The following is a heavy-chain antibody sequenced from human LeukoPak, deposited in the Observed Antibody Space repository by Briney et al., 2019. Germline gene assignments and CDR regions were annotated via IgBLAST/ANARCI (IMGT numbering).Heavy chain of an antibody. J-gene: IGHJ4*02. V-gene: IGHV4-4*07. CDR3: AREGAAAGRGSDY. D-gene: IGHD6-13*01. Sequence: SETLSLTCTVSGGSISSYYWSWIRQPTGKGLEWIGHIYSSGSTNYTPPLKSRVTMSVDTSKDQCSLSLSSVTAADTAVYYCAREGAAAGRGSDYWGQGTQVTVSS. CDR1: GGSISSYY. CDR2: IYSSGST.